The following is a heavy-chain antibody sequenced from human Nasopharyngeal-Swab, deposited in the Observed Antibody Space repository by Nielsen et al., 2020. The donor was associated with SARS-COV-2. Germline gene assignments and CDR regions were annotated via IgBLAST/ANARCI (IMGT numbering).Heavy chain of an antibody. CDR1: GFTFSSYS. CDR3: ARVPSIAVAGTLLPYYYYMDV. J-gene: IGHJ6*03. Sequence: GGSLRRSCAGSGFTFSSYSMNWVRQAPGKGLEWVSYISSSSSTIYYADSVKGRFTISRDNAKNSLYLQMNSLRAEDTAVYYCARVPSIAVAGTLLPYYYYMDVWGKGTTVTVSS. D-gene: IGHD6-19*01. CDR2: ISSSSSTI. V-gene: IGHV3-48*01.